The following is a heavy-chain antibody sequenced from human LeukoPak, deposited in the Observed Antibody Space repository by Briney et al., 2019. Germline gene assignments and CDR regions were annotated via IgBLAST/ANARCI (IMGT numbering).Heavy chain of an antibody. Sequence: PGGSLRLSCAASGFTFSSYSMNWVRQAPGKGLEWVSSISSSSSYIYYADSVKGRFTISRDNAKNSLYLQMNSLRAEDTAVYYCAGGGNIMIVGFITSDDAFDFWGKGTMVTVFS. CDR3: AGGGNIMIVGFITSDDAFDF. V-gene: IGHV3-21*01. CDR1: GFTFSSYS. D-gene: IGHD3-22*01. CDR2: ISSSSSYI. J-gene: IGHJ3*01.